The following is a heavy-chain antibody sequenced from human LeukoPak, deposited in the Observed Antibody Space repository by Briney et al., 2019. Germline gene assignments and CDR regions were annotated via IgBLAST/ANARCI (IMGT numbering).Heavy chain of an antibody. CDR3: ARSSGYYPQWAFDI. CDR2: IYYSGST. J-gene: IGHJ3*02. CDR1: GGSISSSYYY. V-gene: IGHV4-39*01. Sequence: PSETLSLTCTVSGGSISSSYYYWSWIRQHPGKGLEWIGSIYYSGSTYYNPSLKSRVTISVDTSQNQFSLKLSSVTAADTAVYYCARSSGYYPQWAFDIWGQGTMVTVSS. D-gene: IGHD3-22*01.